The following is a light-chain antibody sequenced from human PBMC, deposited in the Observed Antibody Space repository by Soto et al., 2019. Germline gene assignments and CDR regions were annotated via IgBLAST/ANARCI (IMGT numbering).Light chain of an antibody. CDR2: EVT. J-gene: IGLJ1*01. V-gene: IGLV2-14*01. Sequence: QSVLTQPASVSGSPGQSITISCTATSSDVGGYDFVSWYQQHPGQAPKLMIYEVTNRPSGVSNRFSGSKSANTASLIISGLQAEDEADYYCSSYTSSSTLLYVFGTGTKVTVL. CDR3: SSYTSSSTLLYV. CDR1: SSDVGGYDF.